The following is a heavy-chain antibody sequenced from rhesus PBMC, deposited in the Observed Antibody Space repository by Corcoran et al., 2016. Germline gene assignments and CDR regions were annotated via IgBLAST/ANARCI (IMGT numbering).Heavy chain of an antibody. J-gene: IGHJ5-1*01. CDR3: ARGHYYNIWTGFDV. Sequence: QVTLKESGPALVKPTQTLTLTCTFSGFSLTTSGMGVGWIRQPPGKALEWLALIYWDDDKRYSTSLKSRLTISKDTSKNQVVLTMTSMDPVDTATYYCARGHYYNIWTGFDVWGPGVLVTVSS. CDR2: IYWDDDK. CDR1: GFSLTTSGMG. V-gene: IGHV2-174*01. D-gene: IGHD3-3*01.